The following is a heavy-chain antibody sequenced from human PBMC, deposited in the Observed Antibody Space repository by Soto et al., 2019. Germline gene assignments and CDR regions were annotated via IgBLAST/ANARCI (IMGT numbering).Heavy chain of an antibody. V-gene: IGHV4-31*03. J-gene: IGHJ6*03. D-gene: IGHD3-3*01. CDR3: ARESWSGPANYMDV. Sequence: PSETLSLTCTVSGGSISSGGYYWSWIRQHPGKGLEWIGYIYYSGSTYYNPSLKSRVTISVDTSKNQFSLKLSSVTAADTAVYYCARESWSGPANYMDVWGKGTTVTVSS. CDR1: GGSISSGGYY. CDR2: IYYSGST.